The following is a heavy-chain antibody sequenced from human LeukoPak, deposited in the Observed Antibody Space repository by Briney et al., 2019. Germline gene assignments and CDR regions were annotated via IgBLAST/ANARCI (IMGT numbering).Heavy chain of an antibody. CDR2: ISSSSSYI. CDR3: ARDLYDILTGYSHRAYFDY. J-gene: IGHJ4*02. CDR1: GFTFSSSA. D-gene: IGHD3-9*01. Sequence: PGGSLRLSCAASGFTFSSSAMSWVRQAPGKGLEWVSSISSSSSYIYYADSVKGRFTISRDNAKNSLYLQMNSLRAEDTAVYYCARDLYDILTGYSHRAYFDYWGQGTLVTVSS. V-gene: IGHV3-21*01.